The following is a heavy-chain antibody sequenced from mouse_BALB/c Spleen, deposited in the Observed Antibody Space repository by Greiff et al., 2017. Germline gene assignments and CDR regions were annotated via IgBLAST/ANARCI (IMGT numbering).Heavy chain of an antibody. CDR2: IRLKSDNYAT. V-gene: IGHV6-6*02. CDR1: GFTFSSYW. CDR3: TRGGLPDAMDY. J-gene: IGHJ4*01. D-gene: IGHD2-2*01. Sequence: EVKVEESGGGLVQPGGSMKLSCVASGFTFSSYWMSWVRQSPEKGLEWVAEIRLKSDNYATHYAESVKGKFTISRDDSKSRLYLQMNSLRAEDTGIYYCTRGGLPDAMDYWGQGTSVTVSS.